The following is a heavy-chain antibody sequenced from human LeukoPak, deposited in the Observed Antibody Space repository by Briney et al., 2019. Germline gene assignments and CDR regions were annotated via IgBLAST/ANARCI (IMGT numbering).Heavy chain of an antibody. Sequence: GGSLRLSCAASGFTFSSYAMNWVRQAPGKGLEWVSVISGSGGSTYYADSVKGRFTISRDNSKNTVHLQMNSLRAEDTAVYYCAKGAYCSGGRCYLGDPDYWGQGTLVTVSS. CDR3: AKGAYCSGGRCYLGDPDY. CDR2: ISGSGGST. J-gene: IGHJ4*02. V-gene: IGHV3-23*01. CDR1: GFTFSSYA. D-gene: IGHD2-15*01.